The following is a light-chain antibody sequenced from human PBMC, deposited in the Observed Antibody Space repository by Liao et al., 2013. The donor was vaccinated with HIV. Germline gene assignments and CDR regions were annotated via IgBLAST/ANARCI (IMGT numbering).Light chain of an antibody. CDR2: QDS. V-gene: IGLV3-1*01. CDR3: QVWDSSNDHWV. Sequence: SYELTQPPSVSVSPGQTASITCSGDKLGDKYACWYQQKPGQSPVLVIYQDSRRPSGIPERFSGSNSGNTATLTISGTQAMDEADYYCQVWDSSNDHWVFGGGTKLTVL. CDR1: KLGDKY. J-gene: IGLJ3*02.